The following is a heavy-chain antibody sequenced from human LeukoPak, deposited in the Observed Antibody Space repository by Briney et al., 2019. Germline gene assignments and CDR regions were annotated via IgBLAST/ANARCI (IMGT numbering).Heavy chain of an antibody. Sequence: PGGALRLSCAASGFTFSSYAMSWVRPAPGKGVEWVSTLSGRVGNSYYADSLKSRVTISRHNSKNKLYLQMNSLKAEDTAVYHCAKGSYYYDSADYFDYWGQGTLVTVSS. CDR3: AKGSYYYDSADYFDY. D-gene: IGHD3-22*01. CDR2: LSGRVGNS. J-gene: IGHJ4*02. V-gene: IGHV3-23*01. CDR1: GFTFSSYA.